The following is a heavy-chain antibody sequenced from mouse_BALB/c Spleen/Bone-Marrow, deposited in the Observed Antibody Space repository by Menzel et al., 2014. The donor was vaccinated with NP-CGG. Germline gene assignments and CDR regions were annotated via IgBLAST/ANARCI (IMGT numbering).Heavy chain of an antibody. V-gene: IGHV5-6-5*01. Sequence: EVKLVESGGGLAKPGGSLKLSCAASGFTFSSYAMSWVRQTPEKRLEWVASISSGGSTYYPDSVKGRFTISRDNARNILYLQMSSLRSEDTAMYYCAREEYGQKVYAMDYWGQGTSVTVSS. CDR2: ISSGGST. D-gene: IGHD2-10*02. CDR1: GFTFSSYA. J-gene: IGHJ4*01. CDR3: AREEYGQKVYAMDY.